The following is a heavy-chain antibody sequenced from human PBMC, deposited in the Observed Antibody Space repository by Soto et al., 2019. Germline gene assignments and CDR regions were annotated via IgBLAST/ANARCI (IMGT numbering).Heavy chain of an antibody. CDR2: MNPNSGNT. J-gene: IGHJ3*02. Sequence: QVQLVQSGAEVKKPGASVKVSCKASGYTFTSYDIIWVRQATGQGLEWMGWMNPNSGNTGYAQKFQGRVTMTRNTSISTAYMDLSSLRSEDTAVYYCARGRVVVVVAATPGWDAFDIWGQGTMVTVSS. CDR3: ARGRVVVVVAATPGWDAFDI. CDR1: GYTFTSYD. D-gene: IGHD2-15*01. V-gene: IGHV1-8*01.